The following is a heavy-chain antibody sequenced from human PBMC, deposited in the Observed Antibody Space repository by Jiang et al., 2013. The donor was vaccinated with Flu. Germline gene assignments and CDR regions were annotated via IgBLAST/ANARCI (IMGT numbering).Heavy chain of an antibody. CDR3: VRERFYYDSHFDY. J-gene: IGHJ4*02. Sequence: VQLVESGGGLVQPGGSLRLSCVASGFTVSSHYMSWVRQTPGKGLEWVSVINSAGITHYADSVKARFTISRDNSRNTVYLQMNSLRAEDTAVYYCVRERFYYDSHFDYWGLGTLVTVSS. CDR2: INSAGIT. V-gene: IGHV3-66*01. CDR1: GFTVSSHY. D-gene: IGHD3-22*01.